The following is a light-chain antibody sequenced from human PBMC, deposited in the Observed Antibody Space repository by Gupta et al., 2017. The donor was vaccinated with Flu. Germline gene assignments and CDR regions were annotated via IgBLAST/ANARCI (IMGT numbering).Light chain of an antibody. Sequence: DIVMTQSPDSLAVSLGERATINCKSSQSVLDSSNSKNYLAWYQQKPGQPPKLLIYWASTRESGVPDRFSGSGSGTDFTLTISSLQAEDVAVYYCQQEDGRPETFGQGTKVEIK. CDR3: QQEDGRPET. CDR1: QSVLDSSNSKNY. J-gene: IGKJ1*01. CDR2: WAS. V-gene: IGKV4-1*01.